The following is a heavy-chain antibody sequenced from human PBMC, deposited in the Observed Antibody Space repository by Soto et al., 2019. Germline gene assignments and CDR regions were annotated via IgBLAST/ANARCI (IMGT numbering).Heavy chain of an antibody. Sequence: HPGGSLRLSCAASGFTFSSYAMHWVRQAPGKGLEWVAVISYDGSNKYYADSVKGRFTISRDNSKNTLYLQMNSLRAEDTAVYYCARDYYDSSGYYGVVDYWGQGTLVTVSS. CDR1: GFTFSSYA. J-gene: IGHJ4*02. V-gene: IGHV3-30-3*01. CDR2: ISYDGSNK. CDR3: ARDYYDSSGYYGVVDY. D-gene: IGHD3-22*01.